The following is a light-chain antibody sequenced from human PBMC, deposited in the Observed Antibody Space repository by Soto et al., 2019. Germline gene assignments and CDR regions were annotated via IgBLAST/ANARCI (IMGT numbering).Light chain of an antibody. J-gene: IGKJ3*01. CDR3: QQYITSPFN. V-gene: IGKV3-20*01. CDR1: QSVSSSH. Sequence: EIVLTQSPGTLSSSPGERASLSCRASQSVSSSHLAWFQHKPGQAPRLLIHATSRRATGIPDRFSGSGSGTEFTPTISRLEPEDFALYYCQQYITSPFNFGPGTTVDLK. CDR2: ATS.